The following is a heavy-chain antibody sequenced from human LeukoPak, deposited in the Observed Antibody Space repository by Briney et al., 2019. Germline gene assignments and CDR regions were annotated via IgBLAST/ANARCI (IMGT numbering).Heavy chain of an antibody. V-gene: IGHV4-59*01. CDR2: VYYSGST. Sequence: SETLSLTCTVSGGSISSYYWSWIRQPPGKGLEWIGYVYYSGSTNYNPSLKSRVTISVDTSKNQFSLKLSSVTAADTAVYYCASLSNGAENWFDPWGQGTLVTVSS. J-gene: IGHJ5*02. CDR3: ASLSNGAENWFDP. CDR1: GGSISSYY. D-gene: IGHD2-8*01.